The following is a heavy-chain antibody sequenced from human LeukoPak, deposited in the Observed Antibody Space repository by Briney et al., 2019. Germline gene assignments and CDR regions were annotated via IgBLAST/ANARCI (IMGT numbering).Heavy chain of an antibody. CDR3: AKAQYYYDSSGYCFDH. Sequence: GGSLRLSCAASGFTFSSYGMHWVRQAPGKGLEWVAVISYDGSNKYYADSVKGRFTISRDNSKNTLYLQMNSLRAEDTAVYYCAKAQYYYDSSGYCFDHWGQGTLVTVSS. D-gene: IGHD3-22*01. CDR2: ISYDGSNK. J-gene: IGHJ4*02. CDR1: GFTFSSYG. V-gene: IGHV3-30*18.